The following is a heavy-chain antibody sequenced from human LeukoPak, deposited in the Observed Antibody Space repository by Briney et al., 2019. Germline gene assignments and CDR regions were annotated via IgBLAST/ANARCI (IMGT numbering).Heavy chain of an antibody. CDR2: TSDSGGSGGAT. CDR3: AKGLLRTYLSDSSGHTRETPNYFDS. Sequence: QPGGSLRLSCAAFGFTFRRHAMSWVRQTPGKGLEWVSDTSDSGGSGGATNYADSVKGRFTISRDNSRNTLYLQMNSLRAEDTAVYYCAKGLLRTYLSDSSGHTRETPNYFDSWGQGTLVTVSS. V-gene: IGHV3-23*01. CDR1: GFTFRRHA. J-gene: IGHJ4*02. D-gene: IGHD3-22*01.